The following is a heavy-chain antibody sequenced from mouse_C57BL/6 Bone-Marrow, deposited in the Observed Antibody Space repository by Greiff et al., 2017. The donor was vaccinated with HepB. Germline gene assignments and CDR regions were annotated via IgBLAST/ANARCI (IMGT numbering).Heavy chain of an antibody. CDR1: GYSITSGYY. D-gene: IGHD1-1*01. CDR2: ISYDGSN. J-gene: IGHJ4*01. CDR3: AGAYGSTFYYAMDY. V-gene: IGHV3-6*01. Sequence: DVQLVESGPGLVKPSQSLSLTCSVTGYSITSGYYWNWIRQFPGNKLEWMGYISYDGSNNYNPSLKNRISITRDTSKNQFFLKLNSVTTEDTATYYCAGAYGSTFYYAMDYWGQGTSVTVSS.